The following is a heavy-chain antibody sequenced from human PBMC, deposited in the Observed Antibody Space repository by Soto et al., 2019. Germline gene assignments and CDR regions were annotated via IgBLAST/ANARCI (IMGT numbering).Heavy chain of an antibody. Sequence: GGSQILSCAASGFTFDNYAMSWVRQVPGKGLEWVSTISGGGDSTFYADSVRGRFTISRDNSKNTLYVQMNSLRAEDTAMYYCTKEAPARGHCWGHGNLVTFSS. V-gene: IGHV3-23*01. CDR1: GFTFDNYA. J-gene: IGHJ4*01. CDR2: ISGGGDST. CDR3: TKEAPARGHC. D-gene: IGHD6-6*01.